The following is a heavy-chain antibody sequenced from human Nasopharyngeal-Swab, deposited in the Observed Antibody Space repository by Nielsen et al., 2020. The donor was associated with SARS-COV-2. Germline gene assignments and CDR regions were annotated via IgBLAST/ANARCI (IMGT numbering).Heavy chain of an antibody. CDR2: TEIGGTT. J-gene: IGHJ5*02. CDR3: ARTLSRDSTWTTEANWFDP. D-gene: IGHD6-13*01. V-gene: IGHV3-53*01. Sequence: GGSLRLSCAVSGLTVSSTYMSWVRQAPGKGLEWVSVTEIGGTTHYADSVKGRFTISRDNSENTVYLQMNSLRAEDTALYHCARTLSRDSTWTTEANWFDPWGQGTLVTVSS. CDR1: GLTVSSTY.